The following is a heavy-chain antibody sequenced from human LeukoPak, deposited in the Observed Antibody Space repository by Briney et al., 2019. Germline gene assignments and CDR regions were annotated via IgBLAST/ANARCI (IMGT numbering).Heavy chain of an antibody. CDR2: ISAYNGNT. CDR1: GYTFTSYG. V-gene: IGHV1-18*01. D-gene: IGHD3-22*01. Sequence: ASVKVPCKASGYTFTSYGISWVRQAPGQGLEWMGWISAYNGNTNYAQKLQGRVTMTTDTSTSTAYMELRSLRSDDTAVYYCAREYYDSSGYWTLTFDYWGQGTLVTVSS. CDR3: AREYYDSSGYWTLTFDY. J-gene: IGHJ4*02.